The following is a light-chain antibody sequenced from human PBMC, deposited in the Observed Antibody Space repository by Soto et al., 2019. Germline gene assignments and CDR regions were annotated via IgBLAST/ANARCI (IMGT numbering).Light chain of an antibody. Sequence: EILMTQSPVTLSVSPGDRATLSCRASQNINTKLAWYQQMPGQAPRLLIHGASTRANGIPARFSGSGSGTESTLTISSLQSEDFAFYYCQQYNNWHPLTFGGGTKVDIK. J-gene: IGKJ4*01. CDR1: QNINTK. V-gene: IGKV3-15*01. CDR3: QQYNNWHPLT. CDR2: GAS.